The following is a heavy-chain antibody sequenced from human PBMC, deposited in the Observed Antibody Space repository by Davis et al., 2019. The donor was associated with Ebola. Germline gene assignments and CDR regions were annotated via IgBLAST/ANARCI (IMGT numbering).Heavy chain of an antibody. V-gene: IGHV3-7*03. CDR2: IKQDGSEK. CDR3: ASLETTVTTGWFDP. CDR1: GFTFSSYW. Sequence: GESLKISCAASGFTFSSYWMSWVRQAPGKGLEWVANIKQDGSEKYYVDSVKGRFTISRDNAKNSLYLQMNNLRAEDTAVYYCASLETTVTTGWFDPWGQGTLVTVSS. J-gene: IGHJ5*02. D-gene: IGHD4-11*01.